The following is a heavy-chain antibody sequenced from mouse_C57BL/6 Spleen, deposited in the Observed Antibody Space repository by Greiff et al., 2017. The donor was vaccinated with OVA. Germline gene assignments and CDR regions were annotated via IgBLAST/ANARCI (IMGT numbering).Heavy chain of an antibody. D-gene: IGHD4-1*01. CDR1: GFNIKNNY. CDR2: IDPANGNT. CDR3: ARALGPLDY. Sequence: VQLQQSVAELVRPGASVKLSCTASGFNIKNNYMHWVKQRPEQGLEWIGRIDPANGNTKYAPKFKGKATITADTSSNPAYLQLSSLTSEDTAIYYCARALGPLDYWGQGTTLTVSS. J-gene: IGHJ2*01. V-gene: IGHV14-3*01.